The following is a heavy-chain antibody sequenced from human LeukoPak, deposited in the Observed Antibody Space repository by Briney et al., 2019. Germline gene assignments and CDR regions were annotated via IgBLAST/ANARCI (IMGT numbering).Heavy chain of an antibody. J-gene: IGHJ3*02. D-gene: IGHD1-14*01. CDR2: INHSRSI. CDR3: ARNGGRTGAFDI. V-gene: IGHV4-34*01. CDR1: GRSFSAYY. Sequence: SETLSLTCAVYGRSFSAYYWSWIRQPPGKGLEWIGEINHSRSINYNPSLKSRVTISIDTSKNQFSLKLSSVTAADTAVYYCARNGGRTGAFDIWGQGTMVTVSS.